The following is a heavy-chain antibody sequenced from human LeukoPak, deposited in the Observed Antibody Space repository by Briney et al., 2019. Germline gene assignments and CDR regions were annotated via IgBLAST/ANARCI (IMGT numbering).Heavy chain of an antibody. CDR1: GFTFSSYA. Sequence: GGSLGLSCAASGFTFSSYAMSWVRQAPGKGLEWVSAISGSGGSTYYADSVKGRFTISRDNSKNTLYLQMNSLRAEDTAVYYCAKDRAGIAAAGRPYFDYWGQGTLVTVSS. V-gene: IGHV3-23*01. D-gene: IGHD6-13*01. CDR3: AKDRAGIAAAGRPYFDY. J-gene: IGHJ4*02. CDR2: ISGSGGST.